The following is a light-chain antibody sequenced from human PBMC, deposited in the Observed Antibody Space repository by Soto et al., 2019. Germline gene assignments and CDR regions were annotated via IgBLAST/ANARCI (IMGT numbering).Light chain of an antibody. J-gene: IGKJ3*01. CDR2: GAA. Sequence: EIVLTQSPGTLSSSPGERATLSCRASQTVNSTYLAWYQQKPGQAPRLLIYGAANRATGIPERFSGSGSGTDFTLTISRLEPEDFAVYYCQQYGSSPPFTFGPGTKVDIK. V-gene: IGKV3-20*01. CDR1: QTVNSTY. CDR3: QQYGSSPPFT.